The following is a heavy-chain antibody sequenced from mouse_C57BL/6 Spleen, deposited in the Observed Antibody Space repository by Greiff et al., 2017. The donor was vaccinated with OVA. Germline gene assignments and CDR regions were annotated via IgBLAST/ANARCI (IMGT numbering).Heavy chain of an antibody. J-gene: IGHJ2*01. D-gene: IGHD4-1*01. CDR2: ISYSGST. V-gene: IGHV3-1*01. CDR3: ARGTVYYFDY. CDR1: GYSITSGYD. Sequence: EVKLVESGPGMVKPSQSLSLTCTVTGYSITSGYDWHWIRHFPGNKLEWMGYISYSGSTNYNPSLKSRISITHDTSKNHFFLKLNSVTTEDTATYYCARGTVYYFDYWGQGTTLTVSS.